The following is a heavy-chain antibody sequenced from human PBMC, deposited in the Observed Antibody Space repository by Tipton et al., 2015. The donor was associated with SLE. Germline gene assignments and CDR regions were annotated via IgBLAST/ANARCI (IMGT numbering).Heavy chain of an antibody. Sequence: VQLVQSGGGLVKPGGSLRLSCATSGFSFTDAWMSWLRQVPGKGLEWVSVIHSGGSTHYADSVKGRFTISRDYSKNTLYLQMRSLRAEDTAMYYCTRRKLYQLPLSYYYYYMDVWGKGTTVTVSS. V-gene: IGHV3-53*01. J-gene: IGHJ6*03. CDR3: TRRKLYQLPLSYYYYYMDV. CDR2: IHSGGST. CDR1: GFSFTDAW. D-gene: IGHD2-2*01.